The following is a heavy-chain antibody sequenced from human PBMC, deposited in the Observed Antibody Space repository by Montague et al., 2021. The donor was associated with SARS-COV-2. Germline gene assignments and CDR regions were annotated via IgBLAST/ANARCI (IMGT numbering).Heavy chain of an antibody. V-gene: IGHV2-5*02. D-gene: IGHD3-16*01. J-gene: IGHJ3*02. CDR2: IYWDDDK. CDR3: ARRRALWDAFDI. Sequence: PALVKPTQTLTLTCTFSGFSLSTSGVGVGWIRQPPGKALEWLALIYWDDDKRYSPSLKSRLTITKDTSKNQVVLTMTNMDPVDTATYYCARRRALWDAFDIWGHGTMVTVSS. CDR1: GFSLSTSGVG.